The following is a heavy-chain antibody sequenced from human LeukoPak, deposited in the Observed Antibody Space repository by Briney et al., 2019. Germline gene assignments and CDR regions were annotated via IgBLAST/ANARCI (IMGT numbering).Heavy chain of an antibody. J-gene: IGHJ4*02. CDR2: IIPIFGIA. Sequence: ASVKVSCKASGGTFSSYAISWVRQAPGQGLEWMGRIIPIFGIANYAQKFQGRVTITADKSTSTAYMELSSLRSEDTAVYYCAREDIVVVPAAIRHWGQGTLVTVSS. CDR3: AREDIVVVPAAIRH. V-gene: IGHV1-69*04. CDR1: GGTFSSYA. D-gene: IGHD2-2*02.